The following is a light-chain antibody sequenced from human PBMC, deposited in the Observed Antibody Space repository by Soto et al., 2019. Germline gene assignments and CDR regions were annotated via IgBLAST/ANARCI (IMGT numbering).Light chain of an antibody. CDR3: SSYTSTNHVV. J-gene: IGLJ2*01. V-gene: IGLV2-8*01. Sequence: QSALTQPPSASGSLGQSVTISCTGTIGDIGSYYYVSWYQQHPGKAPKLIIYEVSERPSGVPDRFSGSKSGNTASLTISGLQAEDETDYYCSSYTSTNHVVFGGGTKVTVL. CDR1: IGDIGSYYY. CDR2: EVS.